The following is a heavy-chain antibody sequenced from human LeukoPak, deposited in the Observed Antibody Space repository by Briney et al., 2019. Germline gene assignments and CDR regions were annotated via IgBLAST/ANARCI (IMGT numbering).Heavy chain of an antibody. CDR2: IIPIFGTA. J-gene: IGHJ6*02. V-gene: IGHV1-69*13. CDR1: GGTFSSYA. D-gene: IGHD5-12*01. CDR3: ETTQMDPWMVPPPYYSYGMDV. Sequence: SVKVSCKASGGTFSSYAISWVRQAPGQGLEWMGGIIPIFGTANYAQKFQGRVTITADESTSTAYMGLSSLRSEHTAVYYCETTQMDPWMVPPPYYSYGMDVWGQGTTVTVSS.